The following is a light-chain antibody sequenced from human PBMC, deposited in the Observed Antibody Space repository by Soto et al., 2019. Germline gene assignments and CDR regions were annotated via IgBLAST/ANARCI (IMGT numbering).Light chain of an antibody. CDR3: QTWGSAQMV. J-gene: IGLJ2*01. Sequence: QSVLTQSPSASASLGASVTLTCTVSSGNNKYAIVWYQQQPETGPRYLMKVNSDGSHSKGAGIPDRFPGSSSGAERYLAVSGLRSEDAANDYGQTWGSAQMVFGGGTKLTVL. CDR1: SGNNKYA. CDR2: VNSDGSH. V-gene: IGLV4-69*01.